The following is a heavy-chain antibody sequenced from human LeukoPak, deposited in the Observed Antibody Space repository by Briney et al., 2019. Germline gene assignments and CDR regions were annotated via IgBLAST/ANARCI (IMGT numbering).Heavy chain of an antibody. CDR2: IYYSGST. V-gene: IGHV4-39*01. CDR3: ARHRDYYDSSGYYNPHAFDI. D-gene: IGHD3-22*01. CDR1: GGSISSSSYY. Sequence: PSQTLSLTCTVSGGSISSSSYYWGWIRQPPGKGLEWIGSIYYSGSTYYNPSLKSRVTISVDTSKNQFSLKLSSVTAADTAVYYCARHRDYYDSSGYYNPHAFDIWGQGTMVTVSS. J-gene: IGHJ3*02.